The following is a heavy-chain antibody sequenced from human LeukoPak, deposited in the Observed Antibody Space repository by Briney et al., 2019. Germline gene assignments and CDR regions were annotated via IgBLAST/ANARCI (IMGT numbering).Heavy chain of an antibody. CDR1: GFTFSSYA. CDR2: ISYDGSNK. D-gene: IGHD6-6*01. CDR3: AKDDDGSSPLDG. J-gene: IGHJ4*02. V-gene: IGHV3-30*04. Sequence: GGSLRLSCAASGFTFSSYAMHWVRQAPGKGLEWVAVISYDGSNKYYADSVKGRFTISRDNSKNTLYLQMNSLRAEDTAVYYCAKDDDGSSPLDGWGQGTLVTVSS.